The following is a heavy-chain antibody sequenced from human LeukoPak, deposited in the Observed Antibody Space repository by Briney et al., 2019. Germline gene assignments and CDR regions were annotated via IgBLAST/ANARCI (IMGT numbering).Heavy chain of an antibody. V-gene: IGHV4-61*02. J-gene: IGHJ2*01. CDR2: IYTSGST. CDR3: ARGNSYYYDSSGYHGWYFDL. Sequence: PSETLSLTCTVSGGSISSSSYYWSWIRQPAGKGLEWIGRIYTSGSTNYNPSLKSRVTMSVDTSKNQFSLKLSSVTAADTAVYYCARGNSYYYDSSGYHGWYFDLWGRGTLVTVSS. D-gene: IGHD3-22*01. CDR1: GGSISSSSYY.